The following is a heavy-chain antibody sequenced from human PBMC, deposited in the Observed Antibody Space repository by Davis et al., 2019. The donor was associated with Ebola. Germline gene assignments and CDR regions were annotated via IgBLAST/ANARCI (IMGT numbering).Heavy chain of an antibody. CDR3: ASLVGYDSSGCV. Sequence: SETLSLTCTVSGGSISSYYWSWIRQPPGKGLEWIGYIYYSGSTNYNPSLKSRVTISVDTSKNQFSLKLSSVTAADTAVYYCASLVGYDSSGCVWGKGTTVIVSS. V-gene: IGHV4-59*01. D-gene: IGHD3-22*01. J-gene: IGHJ6*04. CDR1: GGSISSYY. CDR2: IYYSGST.